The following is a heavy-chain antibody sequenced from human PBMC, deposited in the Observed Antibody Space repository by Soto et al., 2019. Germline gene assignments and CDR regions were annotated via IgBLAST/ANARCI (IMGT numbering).Heavy chain of an antibody. CDR1: GGSVSSGSYY. CDR2: IYYSGST. CDR3: ARGGVAPAGTLDY. D-gene: IGHD6-13*01. J-gene: IGHJ4*02. V-gene: IGHV4-61*01. Sequence: PSETLSLTCTVSGGSVSSGSYYWSWSRQSPGKGLEWIGYIYYSGSTNYNPSLKSRVTISVDTSKNHFSLKLSPVTAADTAVYYCARGGVAPAGTLDYWGQGTLVTVSS.